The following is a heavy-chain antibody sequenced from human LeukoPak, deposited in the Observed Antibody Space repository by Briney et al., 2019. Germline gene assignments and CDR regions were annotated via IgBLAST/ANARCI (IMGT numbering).Heavy chain of an antibody. CDR2: ISWNSGSI. J-gene: IGHJ4*02. Sequence: GGSLRLSCAASGFTFDDYAMHWVRQAPGKGLEGVSGISWNSGSIGYADSVKGRFTISRDNAKNSLYLQMNSLRAEDTALYYCAKDRFRYYDSSAFDYWGQGTLVTVSS. D-gene: IGHD3-22*01. CDR3: AKDRFRYYDSSAFDY. V-gene: IGHV3-9*01. CDR1: GFTFDDYA.